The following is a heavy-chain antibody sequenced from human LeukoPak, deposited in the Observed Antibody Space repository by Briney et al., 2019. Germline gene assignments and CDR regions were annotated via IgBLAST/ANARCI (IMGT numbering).Heavy chain of an antibody. D-gene: IGHD6-19*01. CDR3: ARVSGSGWYFDY. J-gene: IGHJ4*02. Sequence: PSQTLSLTCTVSGGSISSGSYYWSWIRQPAGKGLERIGRIYTSGSTNYNPSLKSRVTISVDTSKNQFSLKLSSVTAADTAVYYCARVSGSGWYFDYWGQGTLVTVSS. CDR2: IYTSGST. CDR1: GGSISSGSYY. V-gene: IGHV4-61*02.